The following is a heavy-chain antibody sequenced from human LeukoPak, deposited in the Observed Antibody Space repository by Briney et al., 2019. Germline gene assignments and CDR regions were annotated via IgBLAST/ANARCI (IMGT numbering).Heavy chain of an antibody. CDR3: ARVTSDPPDAFDI. V-gene: IGHV1-46*01. J-gene: IGHJ3*02. CDR1: GYTFTSYY. Sequence: GASVKVSCKASGYTFTSYYMHWVRQAPGQGLDWMGTINPTDGDTSYAQKFQGRVTMTRDSSTSTVYMELRSLTSDDTAVYYCARVTSDPPDAFDIWGQGTMVTASS. CDR2: INPTDGDT.